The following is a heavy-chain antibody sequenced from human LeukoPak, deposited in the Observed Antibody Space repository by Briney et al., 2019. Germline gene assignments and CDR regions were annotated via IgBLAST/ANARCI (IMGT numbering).Heavy chain of an antibody. J-gene: IGHJ4*02. CDR3: ARGTSTAPGIDY. V-gene: IGHV3-74*01. Sequence: GGSLRLSCAASGFDFATYWTYWVRQVPGKGLVWVAQINSDGSSATYGDSAKGRFSISRDNAKNTLSLYMSSLRAEDTAVYYCARGTSTAPGIDYWGQGTLVAVSS. CDR1: GFDFATYW. CDR2: INSDGSSA. D-gene: IGHD6-13*01.